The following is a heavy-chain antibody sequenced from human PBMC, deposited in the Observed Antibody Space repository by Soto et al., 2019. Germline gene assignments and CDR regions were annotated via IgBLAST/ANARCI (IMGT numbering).Heavy chain of an antibody. D-gene: IGHD6-6*01. CDR2: ISSSGSTI. Sequence: GGSLRLSCAASGFTFSDYYMSWIRQAPGKGLEWVSYISSSGSTIYYADSVKGRFTISRDNAKNSLYLQMNSLRAEDTAVYYCASCLREYSSSPDAFDIWGQGTMVTVSS. J-gene: IGHJ3*02. V-gene: IGHV3-11*01. CDR3: ASCLREYSSSPDAFDI. CDR1: GFTFSDYY.